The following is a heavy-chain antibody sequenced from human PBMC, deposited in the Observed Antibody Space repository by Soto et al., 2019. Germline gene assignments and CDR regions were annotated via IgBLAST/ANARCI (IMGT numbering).Heavy chain of an antibody. CDR1: GFTFSSYG. D-gene: IGHD3-22*01. Sequence: QVQLVESGGGVVQPGRSLRLSCAASGFTFSSYGMHWVRQAPGKGLEWVAVIWYDGSNKYYADSVKGRFTISRDNSKNTLYLQMNSLRAEDTAVYYCARDALYYYDSSGPVDIGFDPWGQGTLVTVSS. V-gene: IGHV3-33*01. CDR2: IWYDGSNK. CDR3: ARDALYYYDSSGPVDIGFDP. J-gene: IGHJ5*02.